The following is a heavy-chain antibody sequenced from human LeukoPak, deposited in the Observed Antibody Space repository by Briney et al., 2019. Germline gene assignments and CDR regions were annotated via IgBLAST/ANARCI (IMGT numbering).Heavy chain of an antibody. CDR3: ARDYHGMDV. V-gene: IGHV3-30*04. CDR1: GFTFSSYD. Sequence: GGSLRLSCAASGFTFSSYDMHWVRQAPGKGLEWVAVISYDGSNKYYADSVKGRFTISRDNSKNTLYLQMNSLRAEDTAVYYCARDYHGMDVWGQGTTVTVSS. CDR2: ISYDGSNK. J-gene: IGHJ6*02.